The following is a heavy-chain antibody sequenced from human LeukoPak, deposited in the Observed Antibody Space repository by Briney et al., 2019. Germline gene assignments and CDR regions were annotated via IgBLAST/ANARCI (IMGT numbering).Heavy chain of an antibody. V-gene: IGHV5-51*01. Sequence: GESLKISCQGSGYSFSTYWIAWVRQMPGKGLEWMGTIYPGDSDTRHSPSFQGQVTISADKSINTAYLQWSNLKASDTAMYYCARLTVAGKYFQHWGQGTLVTVSS. J-gene: IGHJ1*01. D-gene: IGHD6-19*01. CDR3: ARLTVAGKYFQH. CDR2: IYPGDSDT. CDR1: GYSFSTYW.